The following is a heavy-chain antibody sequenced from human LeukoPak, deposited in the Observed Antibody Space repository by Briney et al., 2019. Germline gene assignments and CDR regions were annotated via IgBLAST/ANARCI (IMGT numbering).Heavy chain of an antibody. CDR3: ARGDPSYYDSRGFDY. J-gene: IGHJ4*02. D-gene: IGHD3-22*01. V-gene: IGHV3-7*01. CDR2: IKQDESEK. CDR1: GFTFSSYW. Sequence: PGGSLRLSCAASGFTFSSYWMSWVRQAPGKGLEGVANIKQDESEKYYVDSVKGRFTISRDNAKNSLYLQMNSLRAEDTALYYCARGDPSYYDSRGFDYWGQGTLVTVSS.